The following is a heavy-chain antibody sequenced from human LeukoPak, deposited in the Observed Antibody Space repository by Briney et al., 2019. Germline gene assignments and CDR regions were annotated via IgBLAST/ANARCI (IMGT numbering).Heavy chain of an antibody. CDR2: ISYDGSNK. Sequence: GGSLRLSCAASGFTFSSYAMHWVRQAPGRGLEWVAVISYDGSNKYYADSVKGRFTISRDNSKNTLYLQMNSLRAEDTAVYYCAKTDSLMTGAFDIWGQGTLVTVSS. D-gene: IGHD3-9*01. CDR3: AKTDSLMTGAFDI. V-gene: IGHV3-30-3*01. J-gene: IGHJ4*02. CDR1: GFTFSSYA.